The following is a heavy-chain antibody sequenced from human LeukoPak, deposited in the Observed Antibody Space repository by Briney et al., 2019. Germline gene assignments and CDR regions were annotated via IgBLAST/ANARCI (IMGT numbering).Heavy chain of an antibody. CDR3: AREREGPYGYLDY. CDR1: RGSFGGDY. Sequence: SETLSLTCAVYRGSFGGDYWSWIRQPPGKGLEWIGEINHSGSTNYNPSLKSRVTISVDTSKNQFSLKLSSVTAADTAVYYCAREREGPYGYLDYWGQGTLVTVSS. CDR2: INHSGST. V-gene: IGHV4-34*01. D-gene: IGHD4-17*01. J-gene: IGHJ4*02.